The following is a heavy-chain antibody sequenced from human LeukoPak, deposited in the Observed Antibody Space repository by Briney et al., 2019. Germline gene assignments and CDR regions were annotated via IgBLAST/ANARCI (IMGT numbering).Heavy chain of an antibody. Sequence: SETLSLTCTVSGGSISSYYWSWIRQPPGKGLEWIGYIYYSGSTNYNPSLKSRVTISVDTSKNQFSLKLSSVTAADTAVYYCARDLEAVTPGYGMDVWGRGTTVTVSS. V-gene: IGHV4-59*01. D-gene: IGHD4-11*01. J-gene: IGHJ6*02. CDR1: GGSISSYY. CDR2: IYYSGST. CDR3: ARDLEAVTPGYGMDV.